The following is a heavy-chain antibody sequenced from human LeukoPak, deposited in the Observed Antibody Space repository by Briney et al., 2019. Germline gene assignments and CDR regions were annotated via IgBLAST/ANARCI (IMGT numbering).Heavy chain of an antibody. CDR1: GYTFTSYD. Sequence: ASVKVSCKASGYTFTSYDINWVRQATGQGLEWMGWMNPNSGNTGYAQKFQGRVTMTRNTSISTAYMELSSLRSEDTAVYYCARDQATVVTPPHAFDIWGQGTMVTVSS. J-gene: IGHJ3*02. CDR2: MNPNSGNT. V-gene: IGHV1-8*01. D-gene: IGHD4-23*01. CDR3: ARDQATVVTPPHAFDI.